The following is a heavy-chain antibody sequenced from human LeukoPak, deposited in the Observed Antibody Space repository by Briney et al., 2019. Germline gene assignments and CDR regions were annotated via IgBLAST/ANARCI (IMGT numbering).Heavy chain of an antibody. CDR2: IIPIFGTA. CDR1: GGTFSSYA. Sequence: ASVKVSCKASGGTFSSYAISWVRQAPGQGLEWMGGIIPIFGTANYAQKFQGRVTITADKSTSTAYMELSSLRSEDTAVYYCARSRGYSSSLGYFQHWGQGALVTVSS. V-gene: IGHV1-69*06. J-gene: IGHJ1*01. D-gene: IGHD6-13*01. CDR3: ARSRGYSSSLGYFQH.